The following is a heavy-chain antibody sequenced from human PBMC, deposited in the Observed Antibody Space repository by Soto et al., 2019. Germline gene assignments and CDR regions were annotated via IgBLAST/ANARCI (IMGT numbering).Heavy chain of an antibody. CDR3: AASYCSGGRCSAYAMDI. CDR1: GGSINNGNS. D-gene: IGHD2-15*01. CDR2: IYYSGRT. Sequence: QVQLQESGPGLVKPSGTLSLTCAVSGGSINNGNSWSWVRQSPGRGLEWIGEIYYSGRTQYNPSLKSRISISVDNPKNQISLKLTSVTAADTARYYCAASYCSGGRCSAYAMDIWGQWTTVIVSS. J-gene: IGHJ6*02. V-gene: IGHV4-4*02.